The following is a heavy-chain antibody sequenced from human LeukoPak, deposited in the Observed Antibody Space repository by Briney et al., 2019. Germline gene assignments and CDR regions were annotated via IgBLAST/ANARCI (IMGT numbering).Heavy chain of an antibody. Sequence: GGSLRLSCAASGFSFSTYDMTWARQAPGKGLEWVSGIRGSDGSTYYADSVKGRFTISRDNAKNSLYLQMNSLRDEDTAVYYCARGDLSYYYGMDVWGQGTTATVSS. CDR2: IRGSDGST. V-gene: IGHV3-23*01. J-gene: IGHJ6*02. CDR3: ARGDLSYYYGMDV. CDR1: GFSFSTYD.